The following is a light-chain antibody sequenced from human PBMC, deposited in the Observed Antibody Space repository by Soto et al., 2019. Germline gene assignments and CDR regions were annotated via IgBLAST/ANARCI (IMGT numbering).Light chain of an antibody. CDR2: DTS. V-gene: IGKV1-17*01. CDR1: QGIRND. Sequence: DIQITQSPSSLSASVGNRVTIPCRASQGIRNDLGWYQQKPGKAPKLLIHDTSILQSGVPSRFSGSGSGTEFTLTISSLQPDDLATYYCQQYDDFWTFGQGTKVDIK. J-gene: IGKJ1*01. CDR3: QQYDDFWT.